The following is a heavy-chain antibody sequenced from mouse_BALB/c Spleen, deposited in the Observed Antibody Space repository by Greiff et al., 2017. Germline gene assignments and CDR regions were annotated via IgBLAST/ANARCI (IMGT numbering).Heavy chain of an antibody. Sequence: QVQLQQSGAELVMPGASVKMSCKASGYTFTDYWMHWVKQRPGQGLEWIGAIDTSDSYTSYNQKFKGKATLTVDESSSTAYMQLSSLTSEDSAVYYCARGTSFDYWGQGTTLTVSS. V-gene: IGHV1-69*01. CDR2: IDTSDSYT. D-gene: IGHD3-3*01. CDR3: ARGTSFDY. J-gene: IGHJ2*01. CDR1: GYTFTDYW.